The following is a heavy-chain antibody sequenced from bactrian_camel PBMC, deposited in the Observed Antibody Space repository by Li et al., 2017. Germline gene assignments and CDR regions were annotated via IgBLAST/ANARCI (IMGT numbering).Heavy chain of an antibody. J-gene: IGHJ4*01. D-gene: IGHD1*01. CDR3: AVAVGRTLASPLWY. CDR2: ISSDGSIR. CDR1: GFIFSTSY. Sequence: HVQLVESGGGLVQPGGSLRLSCVASGFIFSTSYMTWVRQAPGKGLEWVAGISSDGSIRYYASSVKGRFTISRDNVKNMLHLQMNSLKSEDTALYYCAVAVGRTLASPLWYWGQGTQVTVS. V-gene: IGHV3S6*01.